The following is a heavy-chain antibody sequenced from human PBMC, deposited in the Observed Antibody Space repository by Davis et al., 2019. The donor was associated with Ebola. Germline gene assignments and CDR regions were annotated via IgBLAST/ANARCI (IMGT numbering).Heavy chain of an antibody. Sequence: PGGSLRLSCGGSGFALSVLFMTWFRQAPQKGLEWVSGITRGGSGTYYADSVKGRFTISRDSSKNTVHLQMNSLRVEDTAVYYCAKEPDYSGDSISDYWGQGILVSVSS. CDR3: AKEPDYSGDSISDY. V-gene: IGHV3-23*01. J-gene: IGHJ4*02. CDR1: GFALSVLF. CDR2: ITRGGSGT. D-gene: IGHD4-23*01.